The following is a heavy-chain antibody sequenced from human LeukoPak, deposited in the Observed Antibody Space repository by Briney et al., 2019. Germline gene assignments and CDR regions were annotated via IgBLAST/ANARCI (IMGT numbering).Heavy chain of an antibody. CDR1: GGSFSGYY. V-gene: IGHV4-34*01. Sequence: PSETLSLTCAVYGGSFSGYYWSWIRQPPGKGLEWIGGINHSGSTNYNPSLKSRVTISVDTSKNQFSLKLSSVTAADTAVYYCARGRRNYYGSGIQFDYWGQGTLVTVSS. J-gene: IGHJ4*02. D-gene: IGHD3-10*01. CDR2: INHSGST. CDR3: ARGRRNYYGSGIQFDY.